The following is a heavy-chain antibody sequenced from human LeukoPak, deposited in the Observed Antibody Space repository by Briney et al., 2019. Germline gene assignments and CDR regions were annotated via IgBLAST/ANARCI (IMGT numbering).Heavy chain of an antibody. D-gene: IGHD4-11*01. CDR3: ASTVAPQYYVDY. CDR2: ISYDGSNK. Sequence: GGSLRLSCAASGFTFSSYGMHWVRQAPGKGLEWVAVISYDGSNKYYADSVKGRFTISRDNSKNTLYLQMNSLRAEDTAVYYCASTVAPQYYVDYWGQGTLVTVSS. V-gene: IGHV3-30*03. J-gene: IGHJ4*02. CDR1: GFTFSSYG.